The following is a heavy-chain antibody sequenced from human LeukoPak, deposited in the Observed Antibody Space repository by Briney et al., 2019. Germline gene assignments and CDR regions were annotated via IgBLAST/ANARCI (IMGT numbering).Heavy chain of an antibody. J-gene: IGHJ6*02. CDR2: INPSGDTT. V-gene: IGHV1-46*01. D-gene: IGHD5-24*01. CDR3: ASVYKNGMDV. Sequence: GASVKVSCKASGYTLTSYYLHWVRQAPGQGLEWMAIINPSGDTTSHAQKFQGRVTMTRDTSASTVYMELSSLRSEDTPVYYCASVYKNGMDVWGQGTTVTVSS. CDR1: GYTLTSYY.